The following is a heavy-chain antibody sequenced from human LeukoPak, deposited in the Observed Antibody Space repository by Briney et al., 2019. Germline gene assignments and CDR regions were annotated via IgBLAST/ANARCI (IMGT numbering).Heavy chain of an antibody. V-gene: IGHV3-74*01. CDR1: GFTFSSYW. CDR2: INSDGSST. CDR3: ARDYYDSSGYYWSYYYYGMDV. Sequence: GSLRLSCAASGFTFSSYWMHWVRQAPGKGLVWVSRINSDGSSTSYADSVKGRFTISRDNAKNSLYLQMNSLRAEDTAVYYCARDYYDSSGYYWSYYYYGMDVWGQGTTVTVSS. J-gene: IGHJ6*02. D-gene: IGHD3-22*01.